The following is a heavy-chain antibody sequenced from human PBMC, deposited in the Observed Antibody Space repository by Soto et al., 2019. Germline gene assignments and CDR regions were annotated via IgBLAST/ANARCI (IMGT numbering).Heavy chain of an antibody. V-gene: IGHV1-18*01. J-gene: IGHJ6*03. CDR3: ARALAGGYCSGGSCYRDYYYYMDV. D-gene: IGHD2-15*01. CDR1: GYTFTSYG. Sequence: QVPLVQSGAEVKKPGASVKVSCKASGYTFTSYGISWVRQAPGQGLEWMGWISAYNGNTNYAQKLQGRVTMTTDTSTSTAYMELRSLRSDDTAVYYCARALAGGYCSGGSCYRDYYYYMDVWGKGTTVTVSS. CDR2: ISAYNGNT.